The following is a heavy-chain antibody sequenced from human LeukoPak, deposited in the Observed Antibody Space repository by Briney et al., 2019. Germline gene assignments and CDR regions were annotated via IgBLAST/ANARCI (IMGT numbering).Heavy chain of an antibody. D-gene: IGHD3-3*01. CDR1: GFTFSSYT. J-gene: IGHJ6*03. CDR3: ARYQIFGVVQYYYYMDV. Sequence: PGGSLRLSCAASGFTFSSYTMNWVRQAPGKGLEWVSGVSGSGGSTYYAGSVKGRFTISRDNSKNTLYLQMNSLRAEDTAVYYCARYQIFGVVQYYYYMDVWGKGTTVTVSS. CDR2: VSGSGGST. V-gene: IGHV3-23*01.